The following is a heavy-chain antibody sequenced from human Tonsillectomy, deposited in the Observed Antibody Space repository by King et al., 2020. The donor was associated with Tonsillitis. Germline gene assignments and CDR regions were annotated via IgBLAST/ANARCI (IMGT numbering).Heavy chain of an antibody. D-gene: IGHD6-19*01. CDR3: ARGSGTAVAHAFDM. CDR1: GFTFSIYG. Sequence: QLVQSGGGVVQPGTSQRLSCAASGFTFSIYGMHWVRQAPGKGLEWVAVIWYDGSNKYYADSVKGRFTIYRDNSKNTLFLQMDSLRAEDTAVYYCARGSGTAVAHAFDMWGQGTMVTVSS. V-gene: IGHV3-33*08. CDR2: IWYDGSNK. J-gene: IGHJ3*02.